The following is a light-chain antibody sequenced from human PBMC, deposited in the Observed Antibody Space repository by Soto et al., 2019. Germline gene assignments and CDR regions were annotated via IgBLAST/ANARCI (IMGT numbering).Light chain of an antibody. V-gene: IGKV4-1*01. CDR3: QLYYNTPWT. Sequence: DIVMTQSPDSLAVSLGERATVNCKSSQSVLHRSSNKNFLAWYQQKPGQPPKLLISWASTRESGVPDRFSGSGSETDFALTISILQAEDVAVYFCQLYYNTPWTFGQGTKVEIK. CDR1: QSVLHRSSNKNF. J-gene: IGKJ1*01. CDR2: WAS.